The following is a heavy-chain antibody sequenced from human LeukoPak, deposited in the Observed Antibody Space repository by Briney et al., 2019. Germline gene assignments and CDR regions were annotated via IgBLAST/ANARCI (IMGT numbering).Heavy chain of an antibody. J-gene: IGHJ3*02. V-gene: IGHV4-59*01. Sequence: SETLSLTCTVSGGSISSYYWSWIRQPPGKGLEWIGYIYYSGSTNYNPSLKSRVTISVDTSKNQFSLKLSSVTAADTAVYYCARDREGAFDIWGQGTMVTVSS. CDR1: GGSISSYY. CDR3: ARDREGAFDI. CDR2: IYYSGST.